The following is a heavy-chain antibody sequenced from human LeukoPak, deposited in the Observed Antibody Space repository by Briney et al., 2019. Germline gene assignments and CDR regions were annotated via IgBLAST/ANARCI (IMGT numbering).Heavy chain of an antibody. CDR3: ARLQRVGNSGYYFDY. V-gene: IGHV4-34*01. Sequence: PSETLSLTCAVYGGSFRGYYCSWLRQPPRKGLEWIGEINHSGNTNYNPSLKSRVTISVDTSKNQFSLKLSSVTAADTAVYYCARLQRVGNSGYYFDYWGQGTLVTVSS. CDR1: GGSFRGYY. D-gene: IGHD3-22*01. CDR2: INHSGNT. J-gene: IGHJ4*02.